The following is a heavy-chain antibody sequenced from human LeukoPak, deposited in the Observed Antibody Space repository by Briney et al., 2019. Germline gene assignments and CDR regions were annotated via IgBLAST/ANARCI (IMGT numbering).Heavy chain of an antibody. Sequence: ASVKVSCKASGYTFTSYGISWVRQAPGQGLEWMGWISAYNGNTNYEQKLQGRVTMTTDTSTTTAYMELRRLRSDDAAVYYCARDLGRRCSGGSCYYYNNDMGVWGKGATVTISS. D-gene: IGHD2-15*01. CDR3: ARDLGRRCSGGSCYYYNNDMGV. J-gene: IGHJ6*03. CDR2: ISAYNGNT. V-gene: IGHV1-18*01. CDR1: GYTFTSYG.